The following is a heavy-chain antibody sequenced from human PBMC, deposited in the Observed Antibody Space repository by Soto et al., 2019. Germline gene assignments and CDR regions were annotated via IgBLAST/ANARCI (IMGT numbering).Heavy chain of an antibody. V-gene: IGHV3-23*01. Sequence: EVQLLESGGGLVQPGGSLRLSCAASGFTFSSYAMSWVRQAPGKGLEWVSSISGTGRSTYSADSVRGRFTISRDNSRNTVYLQMNSLRAEDTAIYYCAKDFDSSGYYVEYWGQGTLVTVSS. CDR2: ISGTGRST. CDR1: GFTFSSYA. J-gene: IGHJ4*02. CDR3: AKDFDSSGYYVEY. D-gene: IGHD3-22*01.